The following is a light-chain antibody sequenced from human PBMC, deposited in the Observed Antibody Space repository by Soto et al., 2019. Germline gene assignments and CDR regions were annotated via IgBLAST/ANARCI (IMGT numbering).Light chain of an antibody. Sequence: EIVLTQSPGTLSLSPGERATLSCRASQSINNKYLAWYQQEPGQTPRLLIHGVSIRATGIPDRFSGSGSGTDFTLTISRLETEDFGVYYCQLYSGSPWTFGQGTKVEIK. CDR1: QSINNKY. V-gene: IGKV3-20*01. CDR3: QLYSGSPWT. J-gene: IGKJ1*01. CDR2: GVS.